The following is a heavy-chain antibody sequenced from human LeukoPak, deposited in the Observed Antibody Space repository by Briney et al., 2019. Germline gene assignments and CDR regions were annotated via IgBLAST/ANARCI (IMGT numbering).Heavy chain of an antibody. V-gene: IGHV3-49*03. CDR2: IRSKAYGGTT. CDR3: TRGVCPGIAVAGTCNWFDP. D-gene: IGHD6-19*01. CDR1: GFTFGDYA. J-gene: IGHJ5*02. Sequence: GGSLRLSCTASGFTFGDYAMSWLRQAPGKGLEWVGFIRSKAYGGTTEYAASVKGRFTISRDDSKSIAYLQMNSLKTEDTAVYYCTRGVCPGIAVAGTCNWFDPWGQGTLVTVSS.